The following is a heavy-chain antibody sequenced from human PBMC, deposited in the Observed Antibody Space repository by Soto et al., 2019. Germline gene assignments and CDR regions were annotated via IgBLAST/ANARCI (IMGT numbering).Heavy chain of an antibody. CDR1: GYTFTGYY. Sequence: ASVKVSCKASGYTFTGYYMHWVRQAPGQGLEWMGWINPNSGGTNYAQKFQGRVTMARDTSISTAYMELSRLRSDDTAVYYCARDRSYSSSSPPPYYYYYYGMDAWGQGTTVTVSS. CDR3: ARDRSYSSSSPPPYYYYYYGMDA. J-gene: IGHJ6*02. D-gene: IGHD6-6*01. CDR2: INPNSGGT. V-gene: IGHV1-2*02.